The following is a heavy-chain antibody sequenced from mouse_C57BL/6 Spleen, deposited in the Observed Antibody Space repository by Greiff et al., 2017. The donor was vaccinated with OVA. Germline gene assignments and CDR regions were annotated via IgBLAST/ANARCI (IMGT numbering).Heavy chain of an antibody. D-gene: IGHD2-4*01. CDR2: IDPSDSYT. CDR1: GYTFTSYW. V-gene: IGHV1-50*01. J-gene: IGHJ2*01. CDR3: ARSPDYDYFDY. Sequence: QVQLQQPGAELVKPGASVKLSCKASGYTFTSYWMQWVKQRPGQGLEWIGEIDPSDSYTNYNQKFKGKATLTVDTSSSTAYMQLSSLTSEDSAVYYCARSPDYDYFDYWGQGTTLTVSS.